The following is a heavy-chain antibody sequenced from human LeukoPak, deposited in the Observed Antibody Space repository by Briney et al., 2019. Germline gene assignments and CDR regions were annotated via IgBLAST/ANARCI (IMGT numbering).Heavy chain of an antibody. CDR1: GFTFSSYA. D-gene: IGHD2-2*01. CDR3: AKDENIVVVPAAPWYYYYYMDV. V-gene: IGHV3-23*01. Sequence: KTGGSLRLSCAASGFTFSSYAMSWVRQAPGKGLGWVSAICGSGGSTYYADCVKGRFTISRDNSKNTLYLQMNSLRAEDTAVYYCAKDENIVVVPAAPWYYYYYMDVWGKGTTVTVSS. J-gene: IGHJ6*03. CDR2: ICGSGGST.